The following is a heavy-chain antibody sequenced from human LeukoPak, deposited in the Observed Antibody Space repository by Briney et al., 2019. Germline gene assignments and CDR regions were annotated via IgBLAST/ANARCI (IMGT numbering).Heavy chain of an antibody. CDR3: ARGRGIWFGELLYYYYGMDV. D-gene: IGHD3-10*01. CDR2: ISAYNGNT. CDR1: GYTFTTYG. V-gene: IGHV1-18*01. J-gene: IGHJ6*02. Sequence: ASAKLSCKASGYTFTTYGISSVRQAPGHRLRWLGWISAYNGNTNYAQKLQGRVTMTTDTSTSTAYMELRSLRSDDTAVYYCARGRGIWFGELLYYYYGMDVWGQGTTVTVSS.